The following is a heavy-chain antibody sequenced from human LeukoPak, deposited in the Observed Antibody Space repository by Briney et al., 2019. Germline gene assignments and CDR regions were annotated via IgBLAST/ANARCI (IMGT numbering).Heavy chain of an antibody. J-gene: IGHJ4*02. V-gene: IGHV3-53*01. D-gene: IGHD6-13*01. CDR2: IHAGGTT. CDR3: ATEELVAAGTVLDY. Sequence: PGGSLRLSCAVSGFTVSSNYMNWVRQAPGKGLEWVSVIHAGGTTFYADSVKGRFTISRDNSKNTLYLQMNSLRAEDTAMYYCATEELVAAGTVLDYWGQGTLVTVSS. CDR1: GFTVSSNY.